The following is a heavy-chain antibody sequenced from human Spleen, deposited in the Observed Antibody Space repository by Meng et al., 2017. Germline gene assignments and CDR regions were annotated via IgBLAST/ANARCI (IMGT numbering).Heavy chain of an antibody. CDR3: ARATVGTGWFDP. CDR2: INHRGRT. J-gene: IGHJ5*02. Sequence: QVQLPQGGAGLLKPSETLSLTCGVYGGSFSGYSWNWIRQPPGKGLEWIGEINHRGRTNYNPSLKSRVTISVDTSKNQFSLKLSSMTAADTALYYCARATVGTGWFDPWGQGTLVTVSS. V-gene: IGHV4-34*01. CDR1: GGSFSGYS. D-gene: IGHD6-13*01.